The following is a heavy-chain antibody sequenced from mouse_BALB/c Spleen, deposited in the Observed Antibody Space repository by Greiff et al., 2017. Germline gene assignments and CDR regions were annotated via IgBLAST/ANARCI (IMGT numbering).Heavy chain of an antibody. CDR2: IYPGNVNT. Sequence: QVQLKESGPELVKPGASVRISCKASGYTFTSYYIHWVKQRPGQGLEWIGWIYPGNVNTKYNEKFKGKATLTADKSSSTAYMQLSSLTSEDSAVYFCARGGYDGALFAYWGQGTLVTVSA. CDR1: GYTFTSYY. V-gene: IGHV1S56*01. D-gene: IGHD2-2*01. CDR3: ARGGYDGALFAY. J-gene: IGHJ3*01.